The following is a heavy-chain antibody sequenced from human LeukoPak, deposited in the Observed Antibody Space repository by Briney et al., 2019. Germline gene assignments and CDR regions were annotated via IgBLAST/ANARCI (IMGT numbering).Heavy chain of an antibody. D-gene: IGHD3-10*01. V-gene: IGHV3-30*02. CDR3: AKDGVWIGEKKANMDV. CDR2: IRYDGSNK. J-gene: IGHJ6*03. CDR1: GFTFSSYV. Sequence: GGSLRLSCAASGFTFSSYVMHWVRQAPGKGLEWVAFIRYDGSNKYYADSVKGRFTISRDNPKNTLYLQMNSLRAEDTAVYYCAKDGVWIGEKKANMDVWGKGTTV.